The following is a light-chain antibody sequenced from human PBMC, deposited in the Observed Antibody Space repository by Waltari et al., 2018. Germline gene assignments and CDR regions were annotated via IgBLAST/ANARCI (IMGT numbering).Light chain of an antibody. J-gene: IGLJ2*01. CDR2: RDS. V-gene: IGLV3-9*01. CDR3: QVWDSTTDVI. Sequence: SYELTQPLSVSVAPGQTASITCGGANIGGTTVHWYQHKPGQAPVLVIYRDSHRPSGIPERFSGSNSENTATLTISRVQAGDEADLYCQVWDSTTDVIFGGGTKLTVL. CDR1: NIGGTT.